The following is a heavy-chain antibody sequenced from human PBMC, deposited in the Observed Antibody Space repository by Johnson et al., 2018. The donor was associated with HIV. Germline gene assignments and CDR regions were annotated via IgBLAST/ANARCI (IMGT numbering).Heavy chain of an antibody. Sequence: VQLVESGGGVVRPGGSLRLSCAASGFTFDDYAMSWVRQAPGKGLEWVSGINWNGGSTGYADSVKGRFTISRDNAKNSLYLQMNSLRAEDTALYYCARGNFWSSSHTSGFDIWGQGTMVTVSS. CDR3: ARGNFWSSSHTSGFDI. D-gene: IGHD3-3*01. CDR1: GFTFDDYA. J-gene: IGHJ3*02. CDR2: INWNGGST. V-gene: IGHV3-20*04.